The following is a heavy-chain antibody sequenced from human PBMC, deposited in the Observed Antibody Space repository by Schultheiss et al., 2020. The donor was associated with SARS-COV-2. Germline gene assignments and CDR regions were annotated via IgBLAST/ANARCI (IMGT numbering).Heavy chain of an antibody. V-gene: IGHV1-8*01. CDR3: ARSRPITIFKWFDP. D-gene: IGHD3-3*01. CDR1: GYIFISHD. CDR2: MNPITGNT. Sequence: ASVKVSCKASGYIFISHDINWVRQAPGQGLEWMGWMNPITGNTGYAQKFQGRVTMTRNTSISTAYLELSSLRSEDTAVYYCARSRPITIFKWFDPWGQGTLVTVLL. J-gene: IGHJ5*02.